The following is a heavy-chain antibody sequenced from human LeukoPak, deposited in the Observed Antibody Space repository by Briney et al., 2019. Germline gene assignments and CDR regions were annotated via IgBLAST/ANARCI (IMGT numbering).Heavy chain of an antibody. CDR2: ISSSGTYI. CDR3: ARSGYCGGDCYSYYYYYMDV. J-gene: IGHJ6*03. V-gene: IGHV3-21*01. Sequence: PGGSLRLSCAASELTLSRYSMHWVRQAPGKGLEWVSSISSSGTYIYYADSVKGRFTISRDNAKKSLFLQMHSLRAEDTAVYYCARSGYCGGDCYSYYYYYMDVWGKGTTVTVS. D-gene: IGHD2-21*02. CDR1: ELTLSRYS.